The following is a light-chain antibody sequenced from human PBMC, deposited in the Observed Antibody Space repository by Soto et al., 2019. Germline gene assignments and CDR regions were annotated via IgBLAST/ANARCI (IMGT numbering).Light chain of an antibody. CDR3: LQHNSYPWT. CDR1: QSISSY. CDR2: AAS. J-gene: IGKJ1*01. V-gene: IGKV1-17*01. Sequence: SLSASVRDIVTITCRASQSISSYLNWYQQKPGKAPKRLIYAASSLQSGVPSRFSGSGSGTEFTLPISSLQPEDFATYYCLQHNSYPWTFGQGSKVDI.